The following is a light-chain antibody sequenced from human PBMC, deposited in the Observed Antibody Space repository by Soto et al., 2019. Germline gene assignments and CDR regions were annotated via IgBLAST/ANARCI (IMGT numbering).Light chain of an antibody. CDR3: KQYGSSPNT. Sequence: EIVLTQSPGTLSLSPGERATLSCRASQSVSSSFLAWYQQKPGQAPRLLIYGASSRATGIPDRFSGSGSGTNFTLPFSRVEREVFEVYPGKQYGSSPNTFGRGTKREIK. CDR1: QSVSSSF. CDR2: GAS. V-gene: IGKV3-20*01. J-gene: IGKJ2*01.